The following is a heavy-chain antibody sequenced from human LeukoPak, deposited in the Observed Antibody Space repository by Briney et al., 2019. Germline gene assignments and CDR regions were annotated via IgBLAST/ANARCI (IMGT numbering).Heavy chain of an antibody. J-gene: IGHJ6*04. D-gene: IGHD2-15*01. V-gene: IGHV1-3*01. CDR3: ARDPLFCSGGSCIPYYYGLDV. CDR1: GYTFTNYV. CDR2: SNGGNGNT. Sequence: ASVKVSCKAPGYTFTNYVMHWVRQAPGQRLEWMGWSNGGNGNTKYSQKFQGRVTITRDTSANTAYMELSSLRSEDTAVYYCARDPLFCSGGSCIPYYYGLDVWGKGTTVTVSS.